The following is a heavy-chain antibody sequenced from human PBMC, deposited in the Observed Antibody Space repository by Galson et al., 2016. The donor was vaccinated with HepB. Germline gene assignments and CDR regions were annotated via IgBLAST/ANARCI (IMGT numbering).Heavy chain of an antibody. CDR1: GYSFTTYW. CDR2: IFPGDSNT. Sequence: QSGAEVKKPGESLKISCKGSGYSFTTYWIAWVRQIPGKGLEWMGIIFPGDSNTIYSPSFHAQVTIPADTSTSTASLQWSSLKASDTAMYYCARRYYDVVTGPSGYFDHWGQGTLVTVSS. V-gene: IGHV5-51*01. CDR3: ARRYYDVVTGPSGYFDH. J-gene: IGHJ4*02. D-gene: IGHD3-9*01.